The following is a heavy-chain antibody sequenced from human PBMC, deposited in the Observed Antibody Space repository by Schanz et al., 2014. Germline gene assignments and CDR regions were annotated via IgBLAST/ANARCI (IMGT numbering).Heavy chain of an antibody. CDR2: MNPTTGNR. CDR3: AIHYGDRAL. J-gene: IGHJ4*02. V-gene: IGHV1-8*01. Sequence: QVQLVQSGGEVKKPGASATVSCKASGYSFTTYDVNWVRQATGQGLEWMGWMNPTTGNRGYAQNFQGRVTMTRDTSLKTAYMEMTALKFEDAGLNYCAIHYGDRALWGQGTLIAVSS. CDR1: GYSFTTYD. D-gene: IGHD4-17*01.